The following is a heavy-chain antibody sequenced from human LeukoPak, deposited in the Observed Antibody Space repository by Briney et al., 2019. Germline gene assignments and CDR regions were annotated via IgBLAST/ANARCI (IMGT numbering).Heavy chain of an antibody. D-gene: IGHD6-19*01. J-gene: IGHJ3*02. CDR3: GRDRALAGTAPDAFDI. V-gene: IGHV1-2*02. CDR2: INPKSGDI. Sequence: ASVKVSCRASGYTFTGYYIHWVRQAPGQGREWMGWINPKSGDIKYAPKFQGRVTMTRDTSISTAYLELTRLRSDDSAVYYCGRDRALAGTAPDAFDIWGQGTMVIVSS. CDR1: GYTFTGYY.